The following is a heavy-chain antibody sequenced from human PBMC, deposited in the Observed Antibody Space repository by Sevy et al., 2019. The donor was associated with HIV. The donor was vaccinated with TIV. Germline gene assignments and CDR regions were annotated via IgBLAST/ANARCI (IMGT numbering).Heavy chain of an antibody. CDR3: ARSLNHYDSSGYQMGFDY. J-gene: IGHJ4*02. Sequence: GSLRLSCTVSGGSFSGYYWSWIRQPPGKGLEWIGSIYDSGRTNYNPSLKSRVTISVDTSKKQFSLKLNSVTAADTAVYYCARSLNHYDSSGYQMGFDYWGQGTLVTVSS. CDR1: GGSFSGYY. V-gene: IGHV4-59*01. CDR2: IYDSGRT. D-gene: IGHD3-22*01.